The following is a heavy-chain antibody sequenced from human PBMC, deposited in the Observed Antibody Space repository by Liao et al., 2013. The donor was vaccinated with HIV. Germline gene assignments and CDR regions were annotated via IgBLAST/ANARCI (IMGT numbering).Heavy chain of an antibody. Sequence: QVQLQESGPGLVKPSQTLSLTCSVSGGSISSGSYSWSWIRQPAGKGLAWIGRIYTSGNTNYNPSLKSRVTISVDTSKNQFSLKLSSVTAADTAVYYCARVLGYYDSSGNYYVDAFVYLGPRDNGHRLF. CDR3: ARVLGYYDSSGNYYVDAFVY. CDR1: GGSISSGSYS. V-gene: IGHV4-61*02. D-gene: IGHD3-22*01. CDR2: IYTSGNT. J-gene: IGHJ3*02.